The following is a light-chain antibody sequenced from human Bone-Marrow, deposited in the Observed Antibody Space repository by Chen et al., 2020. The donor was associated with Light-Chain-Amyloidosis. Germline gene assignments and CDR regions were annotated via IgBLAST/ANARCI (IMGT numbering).Light chain of an antibody. CDR3: QSADSSGTYEVI. J-gene: IGLJ2*01. Sequence: SYELTQPHSVSVSPGQTARITCSGDDLPTKYAYWYQQKPGHAPVLVIHRDTERPSGLSERFSGSSSGTTATLTISGVQAEDEADYHCQSADSSGTYEVIFGGGTKLTVL. CDR2: RDT. V-gene: IGLV3-25*03. CDR1: DLPTKY.